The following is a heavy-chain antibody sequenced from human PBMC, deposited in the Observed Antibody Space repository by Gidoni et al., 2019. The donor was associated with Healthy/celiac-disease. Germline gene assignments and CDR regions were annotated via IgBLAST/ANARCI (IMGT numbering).Heavy chain of an antibody. V-gene: IGHV3-7*01. CDR1: GFTFSRYW. D-gene: IGHD6-13*01. Sequence: EVQLVESGGGLVQPGGSLRLSCAASGFTFSRYWMSWVRQAPGKGLEWVANIKQDGSEKYYVDSVKGRFTISRDNAKNSLYLQMNSLRAEDTAVYYCARDLYSSSWFDAFDIWGQGTMVTVSS. J-gene: IGHJ3*02. CDR2: IKQDGSEK. CDR3: ARDLYSSSWFDAFDI.